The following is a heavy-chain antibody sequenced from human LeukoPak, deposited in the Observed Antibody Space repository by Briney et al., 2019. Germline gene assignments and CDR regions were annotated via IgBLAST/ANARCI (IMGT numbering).Heavy chain of an antibody. D-gene: IGHD3-10*02. V-gene: IGHV3-23*01. Sequence: GGSLRLSCAASGFTFSSYAMSWVRQAPGKGLEWVSAISGSGGSTYYADSVKGRFTISRDNSKNTLYLQMNSLRAEVTALYYCAKETLVRGVTSDAFDIWGQGTMVTVSS. CDR1: GFTFSSYA. CDR3: AKETLVRGVTSDAFDI. J-gene: IGHJ3*02. CDR2: ISGSGGST.